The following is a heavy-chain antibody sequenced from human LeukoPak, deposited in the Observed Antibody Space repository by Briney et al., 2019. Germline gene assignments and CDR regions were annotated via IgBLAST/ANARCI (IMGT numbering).Heavy chain of an antibody. Sequence: PGGSLRLSCAASRFTFSSYWMHWVRQAPGKGLVWVSRINTDGSSTSYADSVKGRFTISRDNSKNTLYLQMNSLRAEDTAVYYCAKDPPSDILTGFDYWGQGTLVTVSS. D-gene: IGHD3-9*01. J-gene: IGHJ4*02. CDR1: RFTFSSYW. CDR3: AKDPPSDILTGFDY. V-gene: IGHV3-74*01. CDR2: INTDGSST.